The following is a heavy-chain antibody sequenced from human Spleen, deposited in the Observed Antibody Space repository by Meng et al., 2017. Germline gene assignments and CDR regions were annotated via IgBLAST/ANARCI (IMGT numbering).Heavy chain of an antibody. Sequence: GGSLRLSCEASGFTIGSYEMNWVRQAPGRGLECVAYISSTGTTIYYADSVKGRFTISRDNAKNSLYLQMNSLRAEDTGLYYCARGREMFYGTGSYYGHWGQGARVTGYS. D-gene: IGHD3-10*01. CDR1: GFTIGSYE. J-gene: IGHJ4*02. CDR3: ARGREMFYGTGSYYGH. V-gene: IGHV3-48*03. CDR2: ISSTGTTI.